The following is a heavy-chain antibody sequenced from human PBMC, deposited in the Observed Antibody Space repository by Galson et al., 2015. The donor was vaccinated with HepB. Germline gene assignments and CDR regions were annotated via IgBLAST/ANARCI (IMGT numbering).Heavy chain of an antibody. D-gene: IGHD6-19*01. CDR3: VKGDISGPFDY. Sequence: SLRLSCAASGFIFNDNAMHWVRQAPGKGLEWVSVISWNSGSVGYGDSVKGRFVISRDNAQNALYLQMNGLRIEDTALYYCVKGDISGPFDYWGQGTLVTVSS. V-gene: IGHV3-9*01. J-gene: IGHJ4*02. CDR2: ISWNSGSV. CDR1: GFIFNDNA.